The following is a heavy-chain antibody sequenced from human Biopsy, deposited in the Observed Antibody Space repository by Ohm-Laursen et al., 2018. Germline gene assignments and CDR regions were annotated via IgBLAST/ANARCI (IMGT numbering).Heavy chain of an antibody. CDR1: GDTFTTSA. V-gene: IGHV1-69*04. J-gene: IGHJ6*02. Sequence: GSSVKVSCKTSGDTFTTSAISWVRQVPGQGLDWMGRIIPILGTVDYGQNFQGRATIRADTSTTFLELTSLRYDDTAVYYCARATNSTGWPYYYFYGMDVWGQGTLVTVSS. CDR2: IIPILGTV. CDR3: ARATNSTGWPYYYFYGMDV. D-gene: IGHD2/OR15-2a*01.